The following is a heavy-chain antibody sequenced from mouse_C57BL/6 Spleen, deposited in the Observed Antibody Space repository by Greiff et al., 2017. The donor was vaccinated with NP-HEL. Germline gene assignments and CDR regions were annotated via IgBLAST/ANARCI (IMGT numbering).Heavy chain of an antibody. J-gene: IGHJ3*01. D-gene: IGHD2-2*01. CDR3: AREKGSTMVTTGFAY. Sequence: QVQLKQPGTELVKPGASVKLSCKASGYTFTSYWMHWVKQRPGQGLEWIGNINPSNGGTNYNEKFKSKATLTVDKSSSTAYMQLSSLTSEDSAVYYCAREKGSTMVTTGFAYWGQGTLVTVSA. CDR1: GYTFTSYW. V-gene: IGHV1-53*01. CDR2: INPSNGGT.